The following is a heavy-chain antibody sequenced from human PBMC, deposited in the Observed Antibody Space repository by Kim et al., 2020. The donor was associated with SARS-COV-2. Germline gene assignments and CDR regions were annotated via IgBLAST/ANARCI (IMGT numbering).Heavy chain of an antibody. CDR3: VNPRQPDY. CDR1: GFTFSNYG. Sequence: GGSLRLSCVASGFTFSNYGMSWVRQAPGKGLEWVSGISGSGDTTTYADSVKGRFTISRDNSKNTLYLQMSSLRAEDTAIYYCVNPRQPDYWGQGTLVTVSS. J-gene: IGHJ4*02. CDR2: ISGSGDTT. D-gene: IGHD6-13*01. V-gene: IGHV3-23*01.